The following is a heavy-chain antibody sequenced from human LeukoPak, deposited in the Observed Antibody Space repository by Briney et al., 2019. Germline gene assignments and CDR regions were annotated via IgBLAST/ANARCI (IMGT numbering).Heavy chain of an antibody. CDR3: ARRAGAYSHPYDY. D-gene: IGHD4/OR15-4a*01. CDR1: RFTVSSNS. J-gene: IGHJ4*02. V-gene: IGHV3-53*01. Sequence: GGSLRLSCTVSRFTVSSNSMSWVRQAPGKGLEWVSFIYSDNTHYSDSVKRRFTISRDNSKNTLYLQMNSLRAEDTAVYYCARRAGAYSHPYDYWGQGTLVTVSS. CDR2: IYSDNT.